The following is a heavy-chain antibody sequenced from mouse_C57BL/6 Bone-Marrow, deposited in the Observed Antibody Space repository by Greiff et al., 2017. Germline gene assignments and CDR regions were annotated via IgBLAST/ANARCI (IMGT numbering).Heavy chain of an antibody. CDR3: ARGGWGFAY. V-gene: IGHV1-9*01. CDR2: ILPGSGST. CDR1: GYTFTGYW. D-gene: IGHD1-1*02. J-gene: IGHJ3*01. Sequence: QVQLKESGAELMKPGASVKLSCKATGYTFTGYWIEWVKQRPGHGLEWIGEILPGSGSTNYTEKFKGKATFTADTSSNTAYMKRRSLTTEDSAIYYCARGGWGFAYWGQGTLVTVSA.